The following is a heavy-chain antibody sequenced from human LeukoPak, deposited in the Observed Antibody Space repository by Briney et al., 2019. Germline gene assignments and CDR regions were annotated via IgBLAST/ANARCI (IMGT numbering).Heavy chain of an antibody. CDR1: GYSITSGYN. D-gene: IGHD2-2*02. V-gene: IGHV4-38-2*02. Sequence: PSETLSLTCTVSGYSITSGYNWAWIRQPPGKVLEWIGSIYHSGSAYYNPSLKSRVTISVDTSKNQFSLKLSSVTTADTAVYYCVRYCSSTTCYTRAVDYWGQGTLVTVSS. CDR2: IYHSGSA. CDR3: VRYCSSTTCYTRAVDY. J-gene: IGHJ4*02.